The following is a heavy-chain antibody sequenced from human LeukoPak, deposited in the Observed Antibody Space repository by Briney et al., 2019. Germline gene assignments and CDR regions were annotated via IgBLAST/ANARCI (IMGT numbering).Heavy chain of an antibody. V-gene: IGHV3-30*02. CDR3: AKVVQMVREVTPFDY. CDR1: GFTFSSYA. J-gene: IGHJ4*02. D-gene: IGHD3-10*01. Sequence: GGSLRLSCAASGFTFSSYAMHWVRQAPGKGLEWVAFKGRFTISRDNSKNTLYLQMNSLRAEDTAVYYCAKVVQMVREVTPFDYWSQGTLVTVSS.